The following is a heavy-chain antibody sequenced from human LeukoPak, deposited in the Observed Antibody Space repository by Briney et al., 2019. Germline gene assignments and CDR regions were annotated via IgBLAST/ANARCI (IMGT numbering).Heavy chain of an antibody. V-gene: IGHV4-61*02. CDR2: IYTSGST. J-gene: IGHJ3*02. D-gene: IGHD3-22*01. CDR3: ARASHYYDSSGYYVDAFDI. CDR1: GGSISSGSYY. Sequence: SETLSLTCTVSGGSISSGSYYWSWIRQPAGKGLEWIGRIYTSGSTNYNPSLKSRVAISVDTSKNQFSLKLSSVTAADTAVYYCARASHYYDSSGYYVDAFDIWGQGTMVTVSS.